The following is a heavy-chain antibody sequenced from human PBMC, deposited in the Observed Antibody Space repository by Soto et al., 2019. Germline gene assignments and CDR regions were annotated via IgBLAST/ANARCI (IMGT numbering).Heavy chain of an antibody. CDR2: INPSGGST. CDR1: GYTFTSYY. V-gene: IGHV1-46*01. CDR3: ARDDSSAWSLSHFQH. J-gene: IGHJ1*01. Sequence: ASVKVSCKASGYTFTSYYMHWVRQAPGRGLEWMGIINPSGGSTNYAQKFQGRVTMTRDTSTSTVYMVLSRLRSADTAVYYCARDDSSAWSLSHFQHWGLGTLVTVSS. D-gene: IGHD6-19*01.